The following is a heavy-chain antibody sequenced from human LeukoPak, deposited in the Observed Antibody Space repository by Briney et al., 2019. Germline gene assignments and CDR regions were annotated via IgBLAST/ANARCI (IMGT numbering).Heavy chain of an antibody. J-gene: IGHJ4*02. V-gene: IGHV3-23*01. D-gene: IGHD3-3*01. Sequence: GGSLRLSCVASGFTFSYYSMNWARQAPGKGLEWVSAISGSGGSTYYADSVKGRFTISRDNSKNTLYLQMNSLRAEDTAVYYCAKMGYDFWSAYYFDYWGQGTLVTVSS. CDR2: ISGSGGST. CDR1: GFTFSYYS. CDR3: AKMGYDFWSAYYFDY.